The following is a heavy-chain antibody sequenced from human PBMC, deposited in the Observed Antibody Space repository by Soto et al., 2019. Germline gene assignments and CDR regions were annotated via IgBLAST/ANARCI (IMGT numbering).Heavy chain of an antibody. CDR2: ISGNSGYI. J-gene: IGHJ3*01. CDR3: AAEVTSDALDF. Sequence: GGSLRLSCVASGFNFNSHALNWVRQAPGKGLEWVSSISGNSGYIFYADSLNGRFTTSRDNARNSVYLQMDSLRAEDTAVYYCAAEVTSDALDFWGQGTVVTVSS. D-gene: IGHD2-21*02. CDR1: GFNFNSHA. V-gene: IGHV3-21*06.